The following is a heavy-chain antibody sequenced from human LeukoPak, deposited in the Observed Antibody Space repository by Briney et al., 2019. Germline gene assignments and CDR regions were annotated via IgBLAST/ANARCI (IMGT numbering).Heavy chain of an antibody. D-gene: IGHD3-22*01. J-gene: IGHJ4*02. CDR1: GLTFSSYA. Sequence: PGGSLRLSCAASGLTFSSYAMSWVRQAPGKGLEWVSTISGSGGTTYYADSVEGQFTISRDNAKNSLHLQTNSLRAEDTAVYYCARAQYYSDSTGYYYLHYWGQGTLVTVSS. V-gene: IGHV3-23*01. CDR2: ISGSGGTT. CDR3: ARAQYYSDSTGYYYLHY.